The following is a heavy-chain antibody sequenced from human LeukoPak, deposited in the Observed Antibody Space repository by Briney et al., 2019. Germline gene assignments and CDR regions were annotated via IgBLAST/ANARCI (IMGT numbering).Heavy chain of an antibody. CDR1: GYTFTGYY. J-gene: IGHJ5*02. V-gene: IGHV1-2*02. CDR3: AREGEDSEDTNWFDP. Sequence: SVKVSCKASGYTFTGYYMHWVRQAPGQGLEWMGWINPNSGGTNYAQNFQGRVTMTRDTSISTAYMELSRLRSDDTAVYYCAREGEDSEDTNWFDPWGQGTLVTVSS. D-gene: IGHD3-10*01. CDR2: INPNSGGT.